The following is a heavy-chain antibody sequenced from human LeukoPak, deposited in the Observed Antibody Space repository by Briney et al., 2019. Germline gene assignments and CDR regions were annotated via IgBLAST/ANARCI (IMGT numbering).Heavy chain of an antibody. Sequence: GGSLRLSCAASGFIFSSVSMHWVRQAPGKGLEWVAAIWYDGSNKYYGDSVKGRFTISRDNSKNTLYLQMNSLRAEDTAAYYCARAGYGDPHFDFWGQGTLVTVSS. V-gene: IGHV3-33*08. J-gene: IGHJ4*02. CDR2: IWYDGSNK. D-gene: IGHD4-17*01. CDR1: GFIFSSVS. CDR3: ARAGYGDPHFDF.